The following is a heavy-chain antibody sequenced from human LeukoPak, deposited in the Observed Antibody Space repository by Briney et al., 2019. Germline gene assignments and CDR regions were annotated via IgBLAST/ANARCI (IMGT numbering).Heavy chain of an antibody. CDR2: INHSGST. CDR3: ARVIAVAAFDY. D-gene: IGHD6-19*01. J-gene: IGHJ4*02. Sequence: SETLSLTCAVYGGSFSGYYWSWIRQPPGKGLEWIGEINHSGSTNYNPSLKSRVTISVDKSKNQFSLKLSSVTAADTAVYYCARVIAVAAFDYWGQGTLVTVSS. V-gene: IGHV4-34*01. CDR1: GGSFSGYY.